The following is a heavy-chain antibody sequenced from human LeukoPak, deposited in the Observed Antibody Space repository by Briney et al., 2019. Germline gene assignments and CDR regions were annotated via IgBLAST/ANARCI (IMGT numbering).Heavy chain of an antibody. Sequence: GGSLRLSCAASGFTFSSYGMHWVRQAPDKGLEWVAIIWYDGSNKFYADSVKGRFTISRDNSKNTLYLQMNSLRAEDAAVYYCARDDTVYFDYWGQGTLVTVSS. D-gene: IGHD2-2*02. CDR3: ARDDTVYFDY. CDR1: GFTFSSYG. CDR2: IWYDGSNK. V-gene: IGHV3-33*01. J-gene: IGHJ4*02.